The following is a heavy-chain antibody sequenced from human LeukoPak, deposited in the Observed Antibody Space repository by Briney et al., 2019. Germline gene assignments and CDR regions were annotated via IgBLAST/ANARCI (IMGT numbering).Heavy chain of an antibody. CDR1: GGSISSSSYY. CDR3: ARHGQERYYYDSSGYYAAFDI. J-gene: IGHJ3*02. Sequence: SETLSLTCTVSGGSISSSSYYWGWIRQPPGKGPEWIGSIYYSGSTYYNPSLKSRVTISVDTSKNQFSLKLSSVTAADTAVYYCARHGQERYYYDSSGYYAAFDIWGQGTMVTVSS. V-gene: IGHV4-39*01. CDR2: IYYSGST. D-gene: IGHD3-22*01.